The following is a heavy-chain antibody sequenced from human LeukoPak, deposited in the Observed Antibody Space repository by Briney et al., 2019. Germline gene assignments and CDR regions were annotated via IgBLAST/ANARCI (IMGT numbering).Heavy chain of an antibody. CDR2: ISSSSSTI. V-gene: IGHV3-48*01. D-gene: IGHD6-13*01. Sequence: GGSLRLSCAASGFTVSSNYMNWVRQAPGKGLEWVSYISSSSSTIYYADSVKGRFTISGDNAKNSLYLQMNSLRAEDTAVYYCAGGIAATYLSDYWGQGTLVTVSS. CDR1: GFTVSSNY. CDR3: AGGIAATYLSDY. J-gene: IGHJ4*02.